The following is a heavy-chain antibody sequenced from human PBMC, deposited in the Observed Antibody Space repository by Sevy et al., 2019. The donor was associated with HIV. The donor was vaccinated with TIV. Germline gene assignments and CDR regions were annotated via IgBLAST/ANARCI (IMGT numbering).Heavy chain of an antibody. CDR2: IRQDGNEI. V-gene: IGHV3-7*01. CDR1: GFTFSSFW. Sequence: GGSLRLSCKASGFTFSSFWMQWVRQAPGKGLEWVANIRQDGNEIYYGDSVKGRFTISRDNAKNALYLQMDGLRAEDTGLYYCARRYFELWGQGTLVTVSS. J-gene: IGHJ4*02. CDR3: ARRYFEL.